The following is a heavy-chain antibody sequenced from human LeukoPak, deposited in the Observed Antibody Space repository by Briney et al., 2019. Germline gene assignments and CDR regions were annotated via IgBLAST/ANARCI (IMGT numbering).Heavy chain of an antibody. J-gene: IGHJ6*02. CDR3: ARAGWRTSYYGMDV. CDR1: GYIFTGYY. D-gene: IGHD5-24*01. CDR2: INPNSGGT. Sequence: ASVKVSCKASGYIFTGYYMHWVRQAPGQGLEWMGWINPNSGGTNYAQKFQGRVTMTRDTSISTAYMELSRLRSDDTAVCYCARAGWRTSYYGMDVWGQGTTVTVSS. V-gene: IGHV1-2*02.